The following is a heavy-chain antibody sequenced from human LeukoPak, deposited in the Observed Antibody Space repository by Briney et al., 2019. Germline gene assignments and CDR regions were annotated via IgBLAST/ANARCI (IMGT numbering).Heavy chain of an antibody. J-gene: IGHJ4*02. D-gene: IGHD3-3*01. V-gene: IGHV3-7*01. CDR1: GITFENYW. CDR3: ASHSPGGVDDLEWLGYSQY. CDR2: INHDGREK. Sequence: GGSLRLSCAASGITFENYWMTWVRQAPGKGLEWVANINHDGREKYYVDSVKGRFTISRDNAKNSLFLQMNLLLVEDTALYFCASHSPGGVDDLEWLGYSQYWGQGILVTVSS.